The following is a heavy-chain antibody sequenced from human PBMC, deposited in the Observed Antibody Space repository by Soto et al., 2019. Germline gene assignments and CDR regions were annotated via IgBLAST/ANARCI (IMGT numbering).Heavy chain of an antibody. V-gene: IGHV1-18*04. CDR1: GYTFTSYG. D-gene: IGHD3-3*01. CDR3: ARDRSTIFGVVTSQVDWFDP. Sequence: ASVKVSCKASGYTFTSYGISWVRQAPGQGLEWMGWIGAYNGNTNYAQKLQGRVAMTTDTSTSTAYMELRSLRSDDTAVYYCARDRSTIFGVVTSQVDWFDPWGQGTLVTVSS. CDR2: IGAYNGNT. J-gene: IGHJ5*02.